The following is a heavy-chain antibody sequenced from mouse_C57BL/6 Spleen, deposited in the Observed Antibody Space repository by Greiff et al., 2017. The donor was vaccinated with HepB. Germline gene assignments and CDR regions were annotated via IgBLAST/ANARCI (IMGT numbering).Heavy chain of an antibody. V-gene: IGHV1-15*01. Sequence: QVQLQQSGAELVRPGASVTLSCKASGYTFTDYEMHWVKQTPVHGLEWIGAIDPETGGTAYNQKFKGKAILTADKSSSTAYMELRSLTSEDSAVYYCTSPFYYGSSYVYFDVWGTGTTVTVSS. CDR1: GYTFTDYE. D-gene: IGHD1-1*01. CDR2: IDPETGGT. CDR3: TSPFYYGSSYVYFDV. J-gene: IGHJ1*03.